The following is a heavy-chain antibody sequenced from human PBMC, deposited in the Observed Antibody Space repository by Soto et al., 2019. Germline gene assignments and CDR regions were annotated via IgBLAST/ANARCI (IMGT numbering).Heavy chain of an antibody. D-gene: IGHD6-19*01. V-gene: IGHV3-23*01. J-gene: IGHJ4*02. CDR2: ITGSGGRT. Sequence: EVQLLESGGGLVQPGGSLRLSCAASGFTFSSYAMNWVRQAPGKGLEWVSSITGSGGRTYYADSVKGRVTISRDNSKNTLNLQMDSLRAEDTAVYFCAKDEGSGGYYVDYWGQGTLVTVSS. CDR1: GFTFSSYA. CDR3: AKDEGSGGYYVDY.